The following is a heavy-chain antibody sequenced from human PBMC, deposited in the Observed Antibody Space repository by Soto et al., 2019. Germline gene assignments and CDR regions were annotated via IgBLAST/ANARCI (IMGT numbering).Heavy chain of an antibody. V-gene: IGHV1-69*04. CDR2: IIPILGIA. CDR1: GGTFSSYT. Sequence: ASVKVSCKASGGTFSSYTISWVRQAPGQGLEWMGRIIPILGIANYAQKFQGRVTITADKSTSTAYMELSSLRSEDTAVYYCARDRGDYYDSSGSNWFDPWGQGTLVTVSS. CDR3: ARDRGDYYDSSGSNWFDP. D-gene: IGHD3-22*01. J-gene: IGHJ5*02.